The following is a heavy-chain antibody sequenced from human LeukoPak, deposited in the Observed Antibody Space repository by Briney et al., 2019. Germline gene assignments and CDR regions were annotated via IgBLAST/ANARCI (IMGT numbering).Heavy chain of an antibody. Sequence: PGRSLRLSCAASGFTFSSYAMHWVRQAPGKGLEWVAVISYDGNNKHYADSVKGRFTISRDNSKNTLYLQMNSLRAEDTAVYYCARDQGFCFDYWGQGTLVTASS. J-gene: IGHJ4*02. CDR2: ISYDGNNK. CDR3: ARDQGFCFDY. D-gene: IGHD2/OR15-2a*01. V-gene: IGHV3-30-3*01. CDR1: GFTFSSYA.